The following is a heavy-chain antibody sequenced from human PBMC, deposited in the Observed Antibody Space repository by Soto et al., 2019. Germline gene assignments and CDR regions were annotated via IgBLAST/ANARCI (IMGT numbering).Heavy chain of an antibody. CDR2: IYSGGST. CDR3: ARGTSLSGYFDWLPPPFDY. Sequence: PGRSQILSCAAPGFTVSSNYMRWVRQAPGKGLEWVSVIYSGGSTYYADSVKGRFTISRDNSKNTLYLQMNSLRAEDTAVYYCARGTSLSGYFDWLPPPFDYWGQGTLVTVSS. V-gene: IGHV3-53*01. J-gene: IGHJ4*02. CDR1: GFTVSSNY. D-gene: IGHD3-9*01.